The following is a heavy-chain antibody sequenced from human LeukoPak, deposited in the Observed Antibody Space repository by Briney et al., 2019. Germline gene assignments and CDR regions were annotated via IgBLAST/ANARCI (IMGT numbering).Heavy chain of an antibody. CDR1: GFTFSSYA. D-gene: IGHD2-15*01. CDR3: ARGVVAATFYYYYGMDV. CDR2: ISGSGGST. Sequence: GGSLRLPCAASGFTFSSYAMSWVRQAPGKGLEWVSAISGSGGSTYYADSVKGRFAISRDNSKNTLYLQMNSLRAEDTAVYYCARGVVAATFYYYYGMDVWGQGTTVTVSS. V-gene: IGHV3-23*01. J-gene: IGHJ6*02.